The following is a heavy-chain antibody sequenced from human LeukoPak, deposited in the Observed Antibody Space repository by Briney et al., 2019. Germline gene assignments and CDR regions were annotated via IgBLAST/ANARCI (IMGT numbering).Heavy chain of an antibody. V-gene: IGHV3-74*01. J-gene: IGHJ4*02. D-gene: IGHD5-18*01. CDR2: ITSDESST. CDR3: ARDTGYSFAD. Sequence: GGSLRLSCAASGFTFRSHWMHWVRQVPGKGLVWVSRITSDESSTSYADSVKGRFTISRDNAKNTLYLQMNSLRAEDTAVYYCARDTGYSFADWGQGTLVTVSS. CDR1: GFTFRSHW.